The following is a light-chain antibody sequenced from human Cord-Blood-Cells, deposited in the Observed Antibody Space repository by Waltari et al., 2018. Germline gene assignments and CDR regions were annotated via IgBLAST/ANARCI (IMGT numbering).Light chain of an antibody. CDR2: EGS. J-gene: IGLJ3*02. Sequence: QSALTQPAPVSGSPGQPLTIHCTGTSSDVGSYNLFSWYQQHPGKAPKLMIYEGSKRPSGVSNRFSGSKSGNTASLTISGLQAGDEADYYCCSYAGSSTFWVFGGGTKLTVL. V-gene: IGLV2-23*01. CDR3: CSYAGSSTFWV. CDR1: SSDVGSYNL.